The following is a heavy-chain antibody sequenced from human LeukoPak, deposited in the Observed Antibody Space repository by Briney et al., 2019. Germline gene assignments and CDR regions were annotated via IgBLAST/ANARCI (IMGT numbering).Heavy chain of an antibody. Sequence: ASVKVSCKASGYTFTSYDINWVRQATGQGLEWMGWMNPNSGNTGYAQKFQGRVTITRNTSISTAYMELSSLRSEDTAVYYCARRGYRYYYYYMDVWGKGTTVTVSS. CDR3: ARRGYRYYYYYMDV. V-gene: IGHV1-8*03. D-gene: IGHD5-18*01. CDR1: GYTFTSYD. J-gene: IGHJ6*03. CDR2: MNPNSGNT.